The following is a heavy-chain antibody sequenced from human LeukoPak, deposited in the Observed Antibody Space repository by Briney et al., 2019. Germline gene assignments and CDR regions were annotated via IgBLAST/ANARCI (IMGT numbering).Heavy chain of an antibody. J-gene: IGHJ6*03. D-gene: IGHD3-10*01. Sequence: GGSLRLSCAASGFTFSDHYMDWVRQAPGKGLVWVSRINSDESSTSYADSVKGRFTISRDNAENTLYLQMNSLRAEDTAVYYCARAGIPIYYYYMDVWGKGTTVTVSS. CDR3: ARAGIPIYYYYMDV. CDR2: INSDESST. V-gene: IGHV3-74*01. CDR1: GFTFSDHY.